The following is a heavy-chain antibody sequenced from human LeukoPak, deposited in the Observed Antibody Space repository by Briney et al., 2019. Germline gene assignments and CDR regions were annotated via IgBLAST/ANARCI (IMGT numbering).Heavy chain of an antibody. D-gene: IGHD3-16*01. V-gene: IGHV4-30-4*01. CDR2: IYYTGST. CDR1: GGFISSGEYY. CDR3: ARHYGP. J-gene: IGHJ4*02. Sequence: SETLSLTCTVSGGFISSGEYYWSWVRQPPGQGLEWIGYIYYTGSTYYNPSLKSRVIISVDTSRNQFSLKLSSVTAADTAVYYCARHYGPWGQGTLVTVSS.